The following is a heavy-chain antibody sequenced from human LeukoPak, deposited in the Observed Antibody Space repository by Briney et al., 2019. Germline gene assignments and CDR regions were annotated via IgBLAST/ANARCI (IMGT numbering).Heavy chain of an antibody. J-gene: IGHJ4*02. V-gene: IGHV1-18*01. CDR3: ARVERFDALDY. CDR2: ISAYNGNT. D-gene: IGHD1-1*01. Sequence: ASVKVSCKASGGTFSSYAISWVRQAPGQGLEWMGWISAYNGNTNYAQKLQGRVTMTTDTSTSTAYMELRSLRSDDTAVYYCARVERFDALDYWGQGTLVTVSS. CDR1: GGTFSSYA.